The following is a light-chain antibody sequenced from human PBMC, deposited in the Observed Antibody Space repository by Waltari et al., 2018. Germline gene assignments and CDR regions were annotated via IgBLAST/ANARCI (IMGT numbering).Light chain of an antibody. J-gene: IGLJ2*01. V-gene: IGLV2-18*02. CDR3: NSNTSSSTSYVV. CDR2: EVS. Sequence: QSALTQPPSVFGSPGQSVNISCTGTSSDVGSYNRVSWYQQSPGTAPKLIIYEVSNRPSGVSNRFSGSKSGNTASLTVSGLQAGDEADYYCNSNTSSSTSYVVFGGGTKLTVL. CDR1: SSDVGSYNR.